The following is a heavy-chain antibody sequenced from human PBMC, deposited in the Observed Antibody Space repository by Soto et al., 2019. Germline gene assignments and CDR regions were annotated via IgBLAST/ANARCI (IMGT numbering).Heavy chain of an antibody. D-gene: IGHD2-2*01. CDR1: GGSLSGYF. CDR3: ATDSTSGYNGMDV. J-gene: IGHJ6*02. CDR2: VNDSGST. Sequence: SETLSLTCGVYGGSLSGYFWTWVRQPPGKGLEWIGEVNDSGSTNYNPSLKSRVTTSVDTSKNQFSLKLRSVTAADTAVYYCATDSTSGYNGMDVWGQGTTVTVSS. V-gene: IGHV4-34*01.